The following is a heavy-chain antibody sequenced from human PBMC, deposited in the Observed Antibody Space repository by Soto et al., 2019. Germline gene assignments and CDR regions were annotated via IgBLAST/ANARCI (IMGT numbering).Heavy chain of an antibody. V-gene: IGHV3-30*18. D-gene: IGHD4-4*01. CDR2: ISYDGSNK. Sequence: VGSLRLSCAASGFTFSSYGIHWVRQAPGKGLEWVAVISYDGSNKYYADSVKGRFTISRDNSKNTLYLQMNSLRAEDTAVYYCAKHADYSNYIYYYYGMDVWGQGTTVTVS. CDR1: GFTFSSYG. CDR3: AKHADYSNYIYYYYGMDV. J-gene: IGHJ6*02.